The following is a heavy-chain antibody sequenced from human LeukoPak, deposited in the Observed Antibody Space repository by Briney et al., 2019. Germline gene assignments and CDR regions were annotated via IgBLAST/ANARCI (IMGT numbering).Heavy chain of an antibody. D-gene: IGHD5-18*01. Sequence: ASVKVSCKASGYTFTNYDINWVRQAPGEGLEWMGWVKSTDGSTAYARKFQERVSMTRDTSTNTAHMQLSGLTSEDTAVFYCARGVRGGAGVYSYGFYFDYWGQGTPLTVSS. CDR3: ARGVRGGAGVYSYGFYFDY. CDR1: GYTFTNYD. CDR2: VKSTDGST. V-gene: IGHV1-8*01. J-gene: IGHJ4*02.